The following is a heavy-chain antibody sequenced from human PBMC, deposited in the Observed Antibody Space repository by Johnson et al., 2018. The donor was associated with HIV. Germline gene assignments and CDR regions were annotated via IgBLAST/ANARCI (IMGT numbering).Heavy chain of an antibody. V-gene: IGHV3-30*14. CDR3: ARTLWVGKESAFDI. CDR2: IGYDGSNK. CDR1: GFSFNNYA. J-gene: IGHJ3*02. D-gene: IGHD3-16*01. Sequence: VQLVESGGGVVQPGRSLRLSCAASGFSFNNYAMHWVRQAPGKGLEWVAVIGYDGSNKYYADSVKGRLTVSRDNSKNTLYLQMNSLRAEDTAVYYCARTLWVGKESAFDIWGQGTMVTVSS.